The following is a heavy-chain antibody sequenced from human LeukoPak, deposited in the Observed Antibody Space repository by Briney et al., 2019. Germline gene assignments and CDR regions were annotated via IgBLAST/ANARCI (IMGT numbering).Heavy chain of an antibody. CDR3: ARSYDFWSGYYEDYYYMDV. J-gene: IGHJ6*03. CDR2: MNPNSGNT. Sequence: ASVKVSCKASGYTFTSYDINWVRQATGQGLEWMGWMNPNSGNTGHAQKFQGRVTITRNTSISTAYMELSSLRSEDTAVYYCARSYDFWSGYYEDYYYMDVWGKGTTVTVSS. CDR1: GYTFTSYD. V-gene: IGHV1-8*03. D-gene: IGHD3-3*01.